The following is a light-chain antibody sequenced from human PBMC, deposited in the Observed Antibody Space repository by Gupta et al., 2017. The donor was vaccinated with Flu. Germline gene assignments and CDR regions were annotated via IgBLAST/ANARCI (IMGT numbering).Light chain of an antibody. CDR2: RAS. V-gene: IGKV1-5*03. CDR3: QQYNSDAWT. CDR1: QSLNNW. J-gene: IGKJ1*01. Sequence: DIQMTQSPSTLSASVGDRVTITCRASQSLNNWLAWYQQKAGKAPKLLIYRASGLESGVPPRFSGSGSGTQYTLTINNLQPEDSATYYCQQYNSDAWTFGQGTKLE.